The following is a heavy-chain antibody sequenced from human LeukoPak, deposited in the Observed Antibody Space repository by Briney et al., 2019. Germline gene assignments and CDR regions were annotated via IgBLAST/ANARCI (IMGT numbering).Heavy chain of an antibody. CDR2: ISYDGSNK. V-gene: IGHV3-30*04. CDR3: ARAPIVVGPAAIQGAFDI. CDR1: GFTFSSYA. D-gene: IGHD2-2*01. J-gene: IGHJ3*02. Sequence: GRSLRLSCAASGFTFSSYAMHWVRQAPGKGLEWVAVISYDGSNKYYADSVKGRFTISRDNSKNTLYLQMNSLRAEDTAVYYCARAPIVVGPAAIQGAFDIWGQGTMVTVSS.